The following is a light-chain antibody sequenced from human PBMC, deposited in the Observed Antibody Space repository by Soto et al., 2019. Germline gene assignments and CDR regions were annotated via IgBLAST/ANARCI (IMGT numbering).Light chain of an antibody. CDR3: QQYNNWPRT. CDR2: DAS. Sequence: EIVLTQSPATLSLSPGERATLSCRASQNISIYLAWYQQKPGQAPRLLIYDASNRATGIPARFSGSGSGTEFTLTINSLQSEDFAVYYCQQYNNWPRTFGQGTKVDIK. CDR1: QNISIY. V-gene: IGKV3-11*01. J-gene: IGKJ1*01.